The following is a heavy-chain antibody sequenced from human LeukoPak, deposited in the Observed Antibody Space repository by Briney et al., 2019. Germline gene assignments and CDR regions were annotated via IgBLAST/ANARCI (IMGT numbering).Heavy chain of an antibody. CDR1: GGSISSNY. CDR2: IYYSGST. V-gene: IGHV4-59*08. CDR3: AKLVSSGWYYDY. J-gene: IGHJ4*01. Sequence: SETLSLTCTVSGGSISSNYWSWIRQPPGKGLESIGYIYYSGSTNYNTSLKSRVTMSVDTSKNQFSLKVSSVTAADTAVYYCAKLVSSGWYYDYWGQGTLVTVSS. D-gene: IGHD6-19*01.